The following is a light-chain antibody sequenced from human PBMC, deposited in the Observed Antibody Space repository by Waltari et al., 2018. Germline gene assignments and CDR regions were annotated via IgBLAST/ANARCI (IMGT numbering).Light chain of an antibody. Sequence: QSVLTQPPSASGTPGQTVTISCSRSSSNIGSDTIFWFQQLPGTAPKLLIHMNLQRPSGVPDRFSGSRSGASASLAISGLQSEDEAEYYCAAWDDNLTGVVFGGGTKLTVL. CDR2: MNL. J-gene: IGLJ3*02. CDR3: AAWDDNLTGVV. CDR1: SSNIGSDT. V-gene: IGLV1-44*01.